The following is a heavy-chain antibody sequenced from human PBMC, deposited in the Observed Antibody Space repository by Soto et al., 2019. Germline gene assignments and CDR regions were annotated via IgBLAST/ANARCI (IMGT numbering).Heavy chain of an antibody. J-gene: IGHJ6*02. CDR3: ATPLAYAMRGWDGLDV. D-gene: IGHD2-8*01. CDR2: IISIFGTT. Sequence: QVQLVQSGAEVKKPGSSVKVSCKASGGTFSSYVIGWVRQAPGQGLEWMGGIISIFGTTHYAQRFQGRVTITADEYPSTAYMELSSLRSEDTAVYYCATPLAYAMRGWDGLDVWGQGTTVTVSS. CDR1: GGTFSSYV. V-gene: IGHV1-69*01.